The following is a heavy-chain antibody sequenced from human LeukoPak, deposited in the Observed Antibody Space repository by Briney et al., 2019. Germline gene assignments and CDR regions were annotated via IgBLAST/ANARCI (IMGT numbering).Heavy chain of an antibody. D-gene: IGHD5-12*01. CDR2: IGISSGNT. J-gene: IGHJ4*01. Sequence: AGGSLRLSCAASGFNFIDYSMNWVRQAPGKGLEWISYIGISSGNTKYADSVKGRFTISRDKARNSLYLQMNSLRVEDTAMYYCARDHRYAFDNWGHGTLVTASS. V-gene: IGHV3-48*01. CDR1: GFNFIDYS. CDR3: ARDHRYAFDN.